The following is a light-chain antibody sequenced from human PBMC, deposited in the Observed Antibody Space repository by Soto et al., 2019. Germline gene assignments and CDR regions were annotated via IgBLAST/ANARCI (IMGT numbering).Light chain of an antibody. V-gene: IGLV1-51*01. J-gene: IGLJ2*01. Sequence: QSVLTQPPSASAAPGQKVTISCSGSSSNIGNNCVSWYQQLPGTAPKLLIYDNNKRPSGIPDRFSGSKSGTSGTLDITGLQTGDEADYYCATWDGSLPGEVFGGGTKVTVL. CDR2: DNN. CDR3: ATWDGSLPGEV. CDR1: SSNIGNNC.